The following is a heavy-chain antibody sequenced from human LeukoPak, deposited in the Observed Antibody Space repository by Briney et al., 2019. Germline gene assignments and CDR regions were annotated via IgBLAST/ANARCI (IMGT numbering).Heavy chain of an antibody. CDR2: IYHSGRT. V-gene: IGHV4-38-2*02. CDR1: GYSISSGYY. CDR3: VSVAGRYYYFDY. Sequence: PSETLSLTCTVSGYSISSGYYWGWIRQPPGKGLEWIGSIYHSGRTFYNPSLKSRDTISVDTSKNQFSLKLTSVTAADTAVYYCVSVAGRYYYFDYWGQGTLVTVSS. D-gene: IGHD6-19*01. J-gene: IGHJ4*02.